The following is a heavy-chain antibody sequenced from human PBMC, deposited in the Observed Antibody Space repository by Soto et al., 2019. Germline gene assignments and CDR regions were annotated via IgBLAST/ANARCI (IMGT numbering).Heavy chain of an antibody. CDR3: ARTAAAGKYYYGGDV. CDR2: IYPGDSDT. Sequence: LGESLKSSCKGSGYSFTSYWIGWVRQMPGKGLEWMGIIYPGDSDTRYSPSFQGQVTISADKSITTAYLQWSSLKASDTAMYYCARTAAAGKYYYGGDVWGQGTTVTVS. D-gene: IGHD6-13*01. J-gene: IGHJ6*02. V-gene: IGHV5-51*01. CDR1: GYSFTSYW.